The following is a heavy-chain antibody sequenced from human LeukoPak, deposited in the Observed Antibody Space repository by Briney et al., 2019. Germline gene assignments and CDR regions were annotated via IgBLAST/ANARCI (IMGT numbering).Heavy chain of an antibody. Sequence: GGSLRLSCAASGFTFSSYDMHWARQAPGKGLEWVAVISYDGHNEYYRNSVKGRFTISRDTSKDTLYLQMNSLRAEDTAVYYCARACRSTTCYTPNALDVWGQGTMVTVSS. V-gene: IGHV3-30-3*01. D-gene: IGHD2-2*02. CDR3: ARACRSTTCYTPNALDV. J-gene: IGHJ3*01. CDR1: GFTFSSYD. CDR2: ISYDGHNE.